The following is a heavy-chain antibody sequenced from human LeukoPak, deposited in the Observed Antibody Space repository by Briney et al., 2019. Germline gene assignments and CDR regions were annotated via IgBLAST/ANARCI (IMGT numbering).Heavy chain of an antibody. Sequence: GGPLRLSCAASGFTFSSYGMSWVRQAPGKGLECVSSISGSGGSTNHADSVKGRFTISRDNSKNTLHLQMNSLRAEDTAVYYCAKVWTAYSDDYFDYWGQGTMVTVSS. CDR3: AKVWTAYSDDYFDY. CDR1: GFTFSSYG. J-gene: IGHJ4*02. V-gene: IGHV3-23*01. CDR2: ISGSGGST. D-gene: IGHD3/OR15-3a*01.